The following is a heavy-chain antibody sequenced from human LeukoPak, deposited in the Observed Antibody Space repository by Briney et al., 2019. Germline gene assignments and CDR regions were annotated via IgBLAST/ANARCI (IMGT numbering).Heavy chain of an antibody. D-gene: IGHD3-10*01. V-gene: IGHV1-69*05. CDR1: GGTFSSYA. CDR2: IIPIFGTA. CDR3: ACPPRWFGDDVWNFQH. J-gene: IGHJ1*01. Sequence: SVKVSCKASGGTFSSYAISWVRQAPGQGLEWMGGIIPIFGTANYAQKFQGRVTITTDESTSTAYMGLSSLRSEDTAVYYCACPPRWFGDDVWNFQHWGQGTLVTVSS.